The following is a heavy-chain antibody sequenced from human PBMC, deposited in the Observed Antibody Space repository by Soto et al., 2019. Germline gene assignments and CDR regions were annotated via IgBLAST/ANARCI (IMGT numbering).Heavy chain of an antibody. J-gene: IGHJ5*02. CDR2: IAPFSATA. CDR3: ATSGGAPTWFDP. V-gene: IGHV1-69*12. CDR1: GGPFSRYA. D-gene: IGHD1-26*01. Sequence: QVQLVQSGAEVKQPGSSVKVSCKASGGPFSRYAFTWVRQAPGQGLEWMGGIAPFSATADYAQKFQGRGTITADESTSTAYLELSSMGSEDTAVYFCATSGGAPTWFDPWGQGTLVIVSS.